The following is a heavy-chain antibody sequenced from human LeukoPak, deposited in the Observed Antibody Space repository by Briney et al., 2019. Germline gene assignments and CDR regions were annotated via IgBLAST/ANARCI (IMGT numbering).Heavy chain of an antibody. J-gene: IGHJ6*02. D-gene: IGHD1-26*01. CDR1: GFTFDDYA. V-gene: IGHV3-9*01. Sequence: PGGSLRLSCAASGFTFDDYAMHWARQVPGKGLEWVSGISWNSGGIGYADSVKGQFAISRDNAKNSLYLQMNSLRAEDTALYYCAKDHSGSRYYGMDVWGQGTTVTVSS. CDR3: AKDHSGSRYYGMDV. CDR2: ISWNSGGI.